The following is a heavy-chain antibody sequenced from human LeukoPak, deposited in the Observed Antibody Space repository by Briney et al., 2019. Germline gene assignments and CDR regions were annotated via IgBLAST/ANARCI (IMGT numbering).Heavy chain of an antibody. Sequence: TSETLSLTCTVSGGSISTAAYYWSWIRQPPGKGLEWIGYIYYSGSTNYNPSLKSRVTISVDTSKNQFSLKLSSVTAADTAVYYCARMRSYGPLYYYYGMDVWGQGTTVTVSS. J-gene: IGHJ6*02. D-gene: IGHD5-18*01. CDR1: GGSISTAAYY. CDR2: IYYSGST. V-gene: IGHV4-61*08. CDR3: ARMRSYGPLYYYYGMDV.